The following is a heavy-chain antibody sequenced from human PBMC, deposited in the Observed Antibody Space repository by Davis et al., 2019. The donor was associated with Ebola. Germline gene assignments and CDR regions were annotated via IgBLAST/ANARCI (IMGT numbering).Heavy chain of an antibody. V-gene: IGHV3-74*01. CDR3: ARLASPRDIVVVPAVPGHDAFDI. Sequence: GSLRLSCAASGFTFSSYGMHWVRQAPGKGLVWVSRINSDGSSTSYADSVKGRFTISRDNAKNTLYLQMNSLRAEDTAVYYCARLASPRDIVVVPAVPGHDAFDIWGQGTMVTVSS. CDR1: GFTFSSYG. D-gene: IGHD2-2*01. J-gene: IGHJ3*02. CDR2: INSDGSST.